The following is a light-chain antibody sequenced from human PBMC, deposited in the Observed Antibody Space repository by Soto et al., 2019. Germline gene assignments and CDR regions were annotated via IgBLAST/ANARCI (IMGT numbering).Light chain of an antibody. CDR2: AAS. Sequence: EIVLTQSPVTLSLSPGERATLSCRASQSVSSRYFAWYQQKPGQAPMLLIYAASSRAAGIPDRFSGSGSGTDFSLTISRLEPEDFAVYYCHHYASSRTFGPGTKVE. V-gene: IGKV3-20*01. CDR3: HHYASSRT. CDR1: QSVSSRY. J-gene: IGKJ1*01.